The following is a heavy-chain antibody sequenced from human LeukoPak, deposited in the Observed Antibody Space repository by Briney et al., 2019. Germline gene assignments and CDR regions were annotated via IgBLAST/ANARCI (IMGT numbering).Heavy chain of an antibody. Sequence: ASVKVSCKASGYTFTVYYMHWVRQAPGQGLEWMGWINPNSGGTNYAQKFQGRVTMTRDTSISTAYMELSRLRSDETAVYYCARGYPPSTTAAGTYFQHWGQGTLVTVSS. CDR3: ARGYPPSTTAAGTYFQH. J-gene: IGHJ1*01. D-gene: IGHD6-13*01. CDR2: INPNSGGT. V-gene: IGHV1-2*02. CDR1: GYTFTVYY.